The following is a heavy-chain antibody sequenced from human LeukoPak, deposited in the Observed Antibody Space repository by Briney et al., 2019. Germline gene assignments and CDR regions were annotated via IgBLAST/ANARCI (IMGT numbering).Heavy chain of an antibody. CDR1: GGTFSSYA. J-gene: IGHJ6*03. Sequence: SVKVSCKASGGTFSSYAISWVRQAPGQGLEWMGGIIPIFGTANYAQKFQGRVTITTDESTSTAYMELSSLRSEDTAVYYCARDRGSSSSGYYYYYMDVWGKGTTVTVSS. D-gene: IGHD6-6*01. CDR2: IIPIFGTA. CDR3: ARDRGSSSSGYYYYYMDV. V-gene: IGHV1-69*05.